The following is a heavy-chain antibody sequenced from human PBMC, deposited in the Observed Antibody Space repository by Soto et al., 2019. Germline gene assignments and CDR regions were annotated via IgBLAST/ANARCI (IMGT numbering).Heavy chain of an antibody. CDR2: IYYSGST. J-gene: IGHJ4*02. Sequence: KPSETLSLTCTVSGGSISSGGYYWSWIRQHPGKGLEWIGYIYYSGSTYYNPSLKSRVTISVDTSKNQFSLKLSSVTAADTAVYYCARVGYYDSSGYPYFDYWGQGTLVTVSS. CDR1: GGSISSGGYY. CDR3: ARVGYYDSSGYPYFDY. D-gene: IGHD3-22*01. V-gene: IGHV4-31*03.